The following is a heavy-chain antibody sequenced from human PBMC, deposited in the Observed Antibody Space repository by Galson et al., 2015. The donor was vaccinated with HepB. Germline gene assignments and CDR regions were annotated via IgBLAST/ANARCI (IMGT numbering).Heavy chain of an antibody. D-gene: IGHD4-23*01. J-gene: IGHJ4*02. CDR1: GFTFSDYY. CDR2: ISNSDSTI. Sequence: SLRLSCAASGFTFSDYYMSWVRQAPGGGLEWVSYISNSDSTIYYADSVKGRFTISRDNAKNSLYLQMNNLRAEDTAMYYCARDGGPGGNSAYWGQGALVTVSS. CDR3: ARDGGPGGNSAY. V-gene: IGHV3-11*01.